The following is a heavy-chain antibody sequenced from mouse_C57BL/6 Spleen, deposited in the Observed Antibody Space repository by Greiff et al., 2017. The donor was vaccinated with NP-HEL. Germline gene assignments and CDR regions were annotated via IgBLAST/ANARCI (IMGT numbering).Heavy chain of an antibody. D-gene: IGHD1-1*01. CDR2: IDPSDSYT. Sequence: VQLQQPGAELVRPGTSVKLSCKASGYTFTSYWMHWVKQRPGQGLEWIGVIDPSDSYTNYNQKFKGKATLTVDTSSSTAYMQLSSLTSEDSAVYYCARKSGYYYGSSYESYFDYWGQGTTLTVSS. CDR3: ARKSGYYYGSSYESYFDY. CDR1: GYTFTSYW. J-gene: IGHJ2*01. V-gene: IGHV1-59*01.